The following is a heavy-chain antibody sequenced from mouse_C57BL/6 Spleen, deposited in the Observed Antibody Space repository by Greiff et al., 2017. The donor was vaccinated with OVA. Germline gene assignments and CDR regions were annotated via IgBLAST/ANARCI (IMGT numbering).Heavy chain of an antibody. V-gene: IGHV1-42*01. D-gene: IGHD2-2*01. J-gene: IGHJ4*01. CDR1: GYSFTGYY. Sequence: VHVKQSGPELVKPGASVKISCKASGYSFTGYYMNWVKQSPEKSLEWIGEINPSTGGTTYNQKFKAKATLTVDKSSSTAYMQLKSLTSEDSAVYYCARNGYDGDAMDYWGQGTSVTVSS. CDR3: ARNGYDGDAMDY. CDR2: INPSTGGT.